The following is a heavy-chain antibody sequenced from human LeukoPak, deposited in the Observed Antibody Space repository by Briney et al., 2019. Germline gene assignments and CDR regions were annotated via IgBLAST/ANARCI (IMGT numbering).Heavy chain of an antibody. D-gene: IGHD3-22*01. V-gene: IGHV4-59*01. CDR2: IYYSGST. J-gene: IGHJ6*02. Sequence: SETLSLTCTVSGVSISSYYWSWIRQPPGKGLEWIGHIYYSGSTNYNPSLKSRVTISIDTSKNQFSLRLSSVTAADTAVYYCVRGRSNYYDSSGYWRDYYYYGMDVWGQGTTVTVSS. CDR1: GVSISSYY. CDR3: VRGRSNYYDSSGYWRDYYYYGMDV.